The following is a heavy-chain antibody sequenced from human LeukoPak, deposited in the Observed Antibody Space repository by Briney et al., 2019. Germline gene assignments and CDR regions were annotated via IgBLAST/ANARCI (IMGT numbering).Heavy chain of an antibody. CDR2: IYYSGST. Sequence: PSETLSLTCTVSGGSISSSSYYWGWICQPPGKGLEWIGSIYYSGSTYYNPSLKSRVTISVDTSKNQFSLKLSSVTAADTAVYYCAPQYSSSWLDWFDPWGQGTLVTVSS. D-gene: IGHD6-13*01. J-gene: IGHJ5*02. V-gene: IGHV4-39*01. CDR3: APQYSSSWLDWFDP. CDR1: GGSISSSSYY.